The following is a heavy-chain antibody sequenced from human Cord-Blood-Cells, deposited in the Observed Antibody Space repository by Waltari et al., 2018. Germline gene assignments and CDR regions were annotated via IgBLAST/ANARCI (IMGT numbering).Heavy chain of an antibody. J-gene: IGHJ4*02. D-gene: IGHD3-22*01. CDR1: GASITRGRYS. CDR3: ARGYYYDSSGYDY. V-gene: IGHV4-31*03. Sequence: QVQLQESGPGLVKPSQTLSLTCTVSGASITRGRYSWTWLPQHPGKGLEWIGYIYYRGSTYYNPSLKSRVTISVDTSKNQFSLKLSSVTAADTAVYYCARGYYYDSSGYDYWGQGTLVTVSS. CDR2: IYYRGST.